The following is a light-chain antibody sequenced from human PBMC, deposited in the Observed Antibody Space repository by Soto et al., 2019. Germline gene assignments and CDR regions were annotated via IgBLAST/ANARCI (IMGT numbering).Light chain of an antibody. CDR2: GAS. J-gene: IGKJ1*01. Sequence: VVSKSPGTLSLYPGDTATLSCRASQSVSNNYLAWYQQKPGQAPRLLIYGASNRATGIPDRFSGSGSGTDFTLTISRLEPEDFAVYYCQQYGSSGTFAQVSKVDIK. CDR3: QQYGSSGT. V-gene: IGKV3-20*01. CDR1: QSVSNNY.